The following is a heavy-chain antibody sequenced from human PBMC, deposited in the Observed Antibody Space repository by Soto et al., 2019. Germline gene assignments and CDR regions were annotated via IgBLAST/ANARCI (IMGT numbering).Heavy chain of an antibody. J-gene: IGHJ4*02. Sequence: VGSLRLSCVVSGFTFSDYYMSWLRQAPGKGLEWVSYIVTSSAYTKYADSVKGRFSISRDNVKNSLYLEMNSLRVEDTAVYYCARLRASGWYMGGYLDSWGQGTLVTVSS. CDR3: ARLRASGWYMGGYLDS. V-gene: IGHV3-11*06. CDR1: GFTFSDYY. D-gene: IGHD6-13*01. CDR2: IVTSSAYT.